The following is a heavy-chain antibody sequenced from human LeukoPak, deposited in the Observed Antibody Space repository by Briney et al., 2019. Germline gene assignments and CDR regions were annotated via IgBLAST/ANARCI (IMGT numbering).Heavy chain of an antibody. CDR2: VYPGDSDT. CDR1: GYSFTSYW. D-gene: IGHD5-12*01. CDR3: ARLDGSGYDKDYYYGMDV. J-gene: IGHJ6*04. Sequence: GESLKISCKGSGYSFTSYWIAWVRQVPGKGLQWMEIVYPGDSDTRYSPSFQGQVTISADKSISTAYLQWSSLKASDTAMYYCARLDGSGYDKDYYYGMDVWGKGTTVTVSS. V-gene: IGHV5-51*01.